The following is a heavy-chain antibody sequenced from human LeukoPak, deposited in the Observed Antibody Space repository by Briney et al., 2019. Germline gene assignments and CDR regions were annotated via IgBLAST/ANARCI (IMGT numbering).Heavy chain of an antibody. CDR2: ISGSGAYT. J-gene: IGHJ1*01. CDR1: GFTFSSYA. V-gene: IGHV3-23*01. Sequence: GGSLRLSCAASGFTFSSYAMTWVRQAPGKGLEWVSTISGSGAYTYYADSVKGRFTTSRDNSKNTLYLQMNSLRAEDTAVYYCAKYFASGNYYKLPHWGQGTLVTVSS. CDR3: AKYFASGNYYKLPH. D-gene: IGHD3-10*01.